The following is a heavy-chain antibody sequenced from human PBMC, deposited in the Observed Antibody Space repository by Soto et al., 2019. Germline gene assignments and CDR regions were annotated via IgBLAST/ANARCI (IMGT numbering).Heavy chain of an antibody. CDR1: GYSFTSYW. CDR3: ARHLVGSTRGNFDY. V-gene: IGHV5-51*01. CDR2: IYPYDSDT. J-gene: IGHJ4*01. Sequence: PGESLKISCKTSGYSFTSYWIGWVRQMPGKGMEWMGNIYPYDSDTRYSPSFQGQVTISADTSITTAYLQWSGLRASDTAMYFCARHLVGSTRGNFDYWGQGPLVTVSS. D-gene: IGHD2-2*01.